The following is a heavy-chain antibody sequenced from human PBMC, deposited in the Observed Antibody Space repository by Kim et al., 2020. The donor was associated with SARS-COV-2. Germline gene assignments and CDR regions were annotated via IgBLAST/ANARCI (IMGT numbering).Heavy chain of an antibody. V-gene: IGHV4-39*01. D-gene: IGHD5-12*01. J-gene: IGHJ4*02. Sequence: YYNPSLRRRVTISVDTSKNQFSLKLSSVTAADTAVYYCARRGIFGYSGYSWGQGTLVTVSS. CDR3: ARRGIFGYSGYS.